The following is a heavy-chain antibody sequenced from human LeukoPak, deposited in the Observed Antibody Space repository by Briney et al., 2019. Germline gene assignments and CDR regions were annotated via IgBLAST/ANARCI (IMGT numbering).Heavy chain of an antibody. V-gene: IGHV4-59*01. D-gene: IGHD3-16*01. Sequence: PSETLSLTCTVSGDSISGSYWTWVRQPPGQGLEWIGQIHYSGRADYNPSLKRRITISVDTSRNQMSLTLTSVTAADTAIYYWVKFGVDYDMGVWGQGTTVTVSS. J-gene: IGHJ6*02. CDR2: IHYSGRA. CDR1: GDSISGSY. CDR3: VKFGVDYDMGV.